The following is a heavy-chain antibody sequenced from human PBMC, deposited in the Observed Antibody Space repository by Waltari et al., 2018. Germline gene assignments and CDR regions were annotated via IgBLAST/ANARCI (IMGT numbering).Heavy chain of an antibody. D-gene: IGHD5-12*01. Sequence: EVQLVESGGGLVQPGGSLRLSCAATGFTLSDYWMSWVRQAPGKGPEWLANIKKDGGEEYYVDSVRGRFTISRDNAKNSLYLQMNSLRPEDTAVYFCARKAGSGYPYGPFYYDNWGQGTLVTVSS. CDR1: GFTLSDYW. CDR3: ARKAGSGYPYGPFYYDN. V-gene: IGHV3-7*01. J-gene: IGHJ4*02. CDR2: IKKDGGEE.